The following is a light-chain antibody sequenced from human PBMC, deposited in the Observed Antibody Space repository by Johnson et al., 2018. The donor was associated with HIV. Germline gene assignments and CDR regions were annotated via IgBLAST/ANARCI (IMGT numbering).Light chain of an antibody. CDR1: SSNIGNNY. Sequence: QSALTQPPSVSAAPGQRVTISCSGSSSNIGNNYVSWYPQLPGTAPKLLIYDNNKRPSGIPDRFSGSNSGTSAHLAITGLQPGDEADYYCGTWDSSLSAYVVGTGTKVTVL. CDR2: DNN. J-gene: IGLJ1*01. V-gene: IGLV1-51*01. CDR3: GTWDSSLSAYV.